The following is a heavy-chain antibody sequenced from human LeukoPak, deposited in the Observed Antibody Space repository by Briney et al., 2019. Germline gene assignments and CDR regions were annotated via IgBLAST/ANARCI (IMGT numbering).Heavy chain of an antibody. D-gene: IGHD2-8*01. V-gene: IGHV3-7*05. CDR3: AKDIVLMMYANGFDY. J-gene: IGHJ4*02. CDR2: IKEDGSEK. CDR1: RFAFSTYW. Sequence: GGSLRLSCAASRFAFSTYWMSWVRQAPGKGLEWVANIKEDGSEKYYVDSVKGRFTIYRDNAKNSLYLQMNRLRAEDTAVYYCAKDIVLMMYANGFDYWGQGTLVTVSS.